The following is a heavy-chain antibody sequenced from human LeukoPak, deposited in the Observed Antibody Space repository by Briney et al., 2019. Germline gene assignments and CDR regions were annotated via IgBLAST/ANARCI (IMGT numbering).Heavy chain of an antibody. CDR2: ISYNGNDK. CDR3: ARGDYGSTWYDFFFDY. J-gene: IGHJ4*02. V-gene: IGHV3-30-3*01. D-gene: IGHD6-13*01. CDR1: GFTFDNYA. Sequence: GGSLRLSCAASGFTFDNYALHWVRQPPGKGLEWVSVISYNGNDKYYTDSVKGRFTISRDNSNNTLYLQMNSLRGEDTAVYYCARGDYGSTWYDFFFDYWGQGILVTVSS.